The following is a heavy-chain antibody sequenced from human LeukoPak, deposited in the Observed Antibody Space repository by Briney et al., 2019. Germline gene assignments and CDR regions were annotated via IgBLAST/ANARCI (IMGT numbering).Heavy chain of an antibody. CDR1: GFTFSSYA. J-gene: IGHJ4*02. Sequence: PGGSLRLSCAASGFTFSSYAMSWVRQAPGKGLEWVSAISGSGGSTYYADSVKGRFTISRDNSKNTLYLQMNSLRAEDTAVYYCAKGVSYYYDSSGYVNWGQGTLVTVSS. D-gene: IGHD3-22*01. V-gene: IGHV3-23*01. CDR2: ISGSGGST. CDR3: AKGVSYYYDSSGYVN.